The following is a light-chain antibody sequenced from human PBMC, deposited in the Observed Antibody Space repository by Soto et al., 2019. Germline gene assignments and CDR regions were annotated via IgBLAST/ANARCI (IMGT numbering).Light chain of an antibody. J-gene: IGLJ2*01. CDR3: SSYAGSSIVI. Sequence: QSVLTQPPSASGSPGQSVTISCTGTSSDIGTYNYVSWYQFHPGKAPKFMIYEVSERASGVPDRFSGSKSGNTASLTISGLQAEDEADYYCSSYAGSSIVIFGGGTKLTVL. CDR2: EVS. CDR1: SSDIGTYNY. V-gene: IGLV2-8*01.